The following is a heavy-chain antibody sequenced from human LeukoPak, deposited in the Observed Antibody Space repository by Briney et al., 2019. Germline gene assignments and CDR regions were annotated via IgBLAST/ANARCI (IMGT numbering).Heavy chain of an antibody. Sequence: GASAKVSCKASGYTFTSYGISWVRQAPGQGLEGMGWISAYNGNTNYAQKLQGRVTMTTDTSTSTAYMELRSLRSDDTAVYYCAARGGATGTTQGDAFDIWGQGTTVTVSS. J-gene: IGHJ3*02. CDR1: GYTFTSYG. CDR2: ISAYNGNT. D-gene: IGHD1-1*01. V-gene: IGHV1-18*04. CDR3: AARGGATGTTQGDAFDI.